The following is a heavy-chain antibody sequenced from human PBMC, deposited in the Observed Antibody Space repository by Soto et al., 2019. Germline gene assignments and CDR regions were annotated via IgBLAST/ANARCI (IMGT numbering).Heavy chain of an antibody. CDR1: GGSFSGYD. CDR2: INNSGST. D-gene: IGHD3-9*01. J-gene: IGHJ4*02. CDR3: ARASPYDDIVNRYFDY. V-gene: IGHV4-34*01. Sequence: QVHLQEWGAGLLKPSETLSLTCAVYGGSFSGYDWSWIRQRPGKGLEWIGEINNSGSTTYNPSLNSRVAITVDTSRNHFSLKLSSVAAADTAVYYCARASPYDDIVNRYFDYWGPGTLVTVSS.